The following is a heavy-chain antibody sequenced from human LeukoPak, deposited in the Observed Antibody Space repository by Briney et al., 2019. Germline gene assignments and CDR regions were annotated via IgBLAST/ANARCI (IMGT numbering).Heavy chain of an antibody. V-gene: IGHV3-23*01. Sequence: GSLRLSCAASGFTFSSYAMSWVRQAPGKGLEWVSAISGSGGSTYYADSVKGRFTISRDNAKNSLYLQMNSLRAEDTAVYYCARDRIDSSGSEGDYWGQGTLVTVSS. CDR3: ARDRIDSSGSEGDY. CDR2: ISGSGGST. D-gene: IGHD6-19*01. CDR1: GFTFSSYA. J-gene: IGHJ4*02.